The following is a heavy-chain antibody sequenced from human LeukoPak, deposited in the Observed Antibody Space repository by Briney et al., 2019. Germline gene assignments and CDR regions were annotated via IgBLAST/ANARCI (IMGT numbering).Heavy chain of an antibody. CDR3: AFFFVDCGGRWT. CDR1: GASISSGGYH. V-gene: IGHV4-31*03. CDR2: DGST. J-gene: IGHJ4*02. D-gene: IGHD2-21*01. Sequence: SETLSLTCPFSGASISSGGYHWSWIRQHPGKGLEWIGNDGSTSYNPSLKRRLTISVDLSKHQFYLKLTSVNHPDTAVYYCAFFFVDCGGRWTWGQGIVVAVSS.